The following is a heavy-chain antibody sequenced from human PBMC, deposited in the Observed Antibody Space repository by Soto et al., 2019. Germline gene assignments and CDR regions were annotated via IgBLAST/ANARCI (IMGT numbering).Heavy chain of an antibody. D-gene: IGHD1-1*01. V-gene: IGHV4-39*01. J-gene: IGHJ5*02. CDR1: GGSIRSTTYY. CDR3: VRHWSSSGNNWFDP. Sequence: SETLSLTCTVSGGSIRSTTYYWAWIRQPPGKGLEWIASIYYSGTTYYHPSLKSRVTTSVDTPKNQVSLKLSSVTAADTAVYYCVRHWSSSGNNWFDPWGQGTQVTVSS. CDR2: IYYSGTT.